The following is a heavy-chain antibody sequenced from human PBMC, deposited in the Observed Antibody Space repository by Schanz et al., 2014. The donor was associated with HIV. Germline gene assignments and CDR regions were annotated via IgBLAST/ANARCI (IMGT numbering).Heavy chain of an antibody. D-gene: IGHD5-18*01. J-gene: IGHJ4*02. V-gene: IGHV3-33*01. CDR3: ARGITGNSYGFDY. CDR1: GFTFSSSG. Sequence: QVQLVESGGGVVQPGRSLRLSCAASGFTFSSSGMHWVRQAPGKGLEWVAAMWYDGSYKYYADSVKGRFTISRDNAKNSLNLQLKSLRAEDTAVYYCARGITGNSYGFDYWGQGALVSVSS. CDR2: MWYDGSYK.